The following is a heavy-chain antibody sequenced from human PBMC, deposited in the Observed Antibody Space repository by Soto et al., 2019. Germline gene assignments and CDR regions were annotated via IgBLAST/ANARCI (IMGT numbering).Heavy chain of an antibody. D-gene: IGHD3-22*01. J-gene: IGHJ1*01. CDR2: IYSGGST. CDR1: GFTVSSNY. V-gene: IGHV3-53*01. CDR3: ARDRVESGYPEYFQH. Sequence: EVQLVESGGGLIQPGGSLRLSCAASGFTVSSNYMSWVRQATGKGLEWVSVIYSGGSTYYADSVKGRFTISRDNSKNTLYLQMNSLRAEDTAVYDCARDRVESGYPEYFQHWGQGTLVTVSS.